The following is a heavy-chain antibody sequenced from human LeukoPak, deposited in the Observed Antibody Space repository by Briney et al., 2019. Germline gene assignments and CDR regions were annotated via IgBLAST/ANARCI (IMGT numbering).Heavy chain of an antibody. CDR2: MNPNSGNT. D-gene: IGHD3-22*01. J-gene: IGHJ4*02. V-gene: IGHV1-8*01. Sequence: ASVKVSCKASGYTFTSYDINWVRQATGQGPEWMGWMNPNSGNTGYAQKFQGRVTMTRNTSISTAYMELSSLRSEDTAVYYCARGLYDSSGYYLGDRTQNFDYWGQGTLVTVSS. CDR1: GYTFTSYD. CDR3: ARGLYDSSGYYLGDRTQNFDY.